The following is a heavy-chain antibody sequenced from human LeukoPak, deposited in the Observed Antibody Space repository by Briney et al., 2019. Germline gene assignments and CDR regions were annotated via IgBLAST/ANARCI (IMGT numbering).Heavy chain of an antibody. D-gene: IGHD3-16*01. CDR3: ARDLTFYYYMDV. CDR2: ISSSSSYI. CDR1: GFTFSSYS. J-gene: IGHJ6*03. V-gene: IGHV3-21*01. Sequence: GGSLRLSCAASGFTFSSYSMNWVRQAPGKGLEWVSSISSSSSYICYADSVKGRFTISRDNAKNSLYLQMNSLRAEDTAVYYCARDLTFYYYMDVWGKGTTVTVSS.